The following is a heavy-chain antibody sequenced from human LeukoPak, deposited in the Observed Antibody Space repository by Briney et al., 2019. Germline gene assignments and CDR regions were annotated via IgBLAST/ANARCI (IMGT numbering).Heavy chain of an antibody. CDR1: GGSISSYY. V-gene: IGHV4-59*01. Sequence: SETLSLTCTVSGGSISSYYWSWIRQPPRKGLEWIGYIYYSGSTNYNPSLKSRVTISVDTSKNQFSLKLSSVTAADTAVYYCARVGIAAAGDAFDIWGQGTMVTVSS. CDR2: IYYSGST. J-gene: IGHJ3*02. CDR3: ARVGIAAAGDAFDI. D-gene: IGHD6-13*01.